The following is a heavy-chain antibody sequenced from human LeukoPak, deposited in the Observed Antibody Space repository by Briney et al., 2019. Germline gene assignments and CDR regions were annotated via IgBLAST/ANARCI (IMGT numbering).Heavy chain of an antibody. CDR1: GGSISSGGYY. J-gene: IGHJ4*02. CDR3: ARETDFWSGYPSPLDF. D-gene: IGHD3-3*01. Sequence: PSETLSLTCTVSGGSISSGGYYWSWIRQNPGKGLEWIGYIYYSGSTYYNPSLKSRVTISVDTSKNQFSLNLNSVTAADTAVYYCARETDFWSGYPSPLDFWGQGTLVTVSS. V-gene: IGHV4-31*03. CDR2: IYYSGST.